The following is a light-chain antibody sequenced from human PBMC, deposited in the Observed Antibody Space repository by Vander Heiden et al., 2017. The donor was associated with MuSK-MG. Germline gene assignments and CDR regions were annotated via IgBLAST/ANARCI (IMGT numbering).Light chain of an antibody. V-gene: IGKV3-11*01. CDR3: QQRSNWPLFT. CDR2: EAS. J-gene: IGKJ5*01. CDR1: QSVNTC. Sequence: EIVLTQSPGTLSLSQGDRATLSCRASQSVNTCLDWYQQRPAQAPSLLSYEASNRATGIPARFSGSGSGTDYTLTISSLEPEDFAVYFCQQRSNWPLFTFGQGTRLE.